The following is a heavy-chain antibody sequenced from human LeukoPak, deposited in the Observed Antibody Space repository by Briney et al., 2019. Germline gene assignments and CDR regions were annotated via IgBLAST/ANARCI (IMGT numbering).Heavy chain of an antibody. CDR1: GYTLTELS. J-gene: IGHJ5*02. V-gene: IGHV1-24*01. CDR3: ATKAARSWFDP. Sequence: ASVKVSCKVSGYTLTELSMHWVRQAPGKGLDWLGGFDPEDGETIYAQKFQGRVTMTEDTSTDTAYMELSSLRSEDTAVYYCATKAARSWFDPWGQGTLVTVSS. CDR2: FDPEDGET. D-gene: IGHD6-6*01.